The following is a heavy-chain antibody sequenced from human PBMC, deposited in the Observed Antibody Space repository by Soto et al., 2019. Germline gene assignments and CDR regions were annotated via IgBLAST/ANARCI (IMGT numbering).Heavy chain of an antibody. CDR3: ARAVTGTLHPYHFDY. D-gene: IGHD2-21*02. CDR1: GYSFTIYW. V-gene: IGHV5-51*01. Sequence: PGESLKISCKGSGYSFTIYWIGWVRQMPGRGLEWMGIIYVGDSDTRYSPSFQGQVTISVDKSITTAYLQWSSLKASDTAMYYCARAVTGTLHPYHFDYWGQGTPVTVSS. J-gene: IGHJ4*02. CDR2: IYVGDSDT.